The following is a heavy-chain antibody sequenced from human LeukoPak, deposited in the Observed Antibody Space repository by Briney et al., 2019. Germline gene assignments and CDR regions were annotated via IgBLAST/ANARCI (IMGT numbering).Heavy chain of an antibody. D-gene: IGHD2-2*01. V-gene: IGHV3-21*01. Sequence: PGGSLRLSCAASGFTFCSFSVNWDPQASGRGLDLVSSLCCCRSYIHCVCSFWRPFTFSRDNAEKSLYLQMNSLRVQDTAVYYCARGRLGCSSTSCYGIGYWGQGTLVTVSS. CDR1: GFTFCSFS. CDR3: ARGRLGCSSTSCYGIGY. J-gene: IGHJ4*02. CDR2: LCCCRSYI.